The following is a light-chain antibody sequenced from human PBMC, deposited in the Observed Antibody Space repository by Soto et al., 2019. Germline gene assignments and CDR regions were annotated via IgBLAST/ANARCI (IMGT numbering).Light chain of an antibody. CDR1: SSNIGAGYD. CDR2: ANS. V-gene: IGLV1-40*01. Sequence: QSVLTQPPSVSGAPGQRVTISCIGSSSNIGAGYDVHWYQQLPGTAPKLLMYANSNRPSGVPVRFSGSKSGTSASLAITGLQAEDEADYYCQSYDTSLSVVFGGGTKLTVL. J-gene: IGLJ2*01. CDR3: QSYDTSLSVV.